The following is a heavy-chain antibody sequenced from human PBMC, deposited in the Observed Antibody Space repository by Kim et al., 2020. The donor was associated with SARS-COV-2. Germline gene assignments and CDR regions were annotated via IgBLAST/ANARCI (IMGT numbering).Heavy chain of an antibody. CDR2: GTT. J-gene: IGHJ4*02. CDR3: ARGRWELPH. D-gene: IGHD1-26*01. V-gene: IGHV3-49*02. Sequence: GTTESAPSVEGRFIISRDDSKSIVYLQLNSLKTADTGVYYCARGRWELPHWGQGTLVTVSS.